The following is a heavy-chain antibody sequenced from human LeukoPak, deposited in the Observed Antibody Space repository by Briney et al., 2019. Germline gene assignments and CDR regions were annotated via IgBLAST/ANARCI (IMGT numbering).Heavy chain of an antibody. Sequence: AGGSLRLSCAASGFIFTSYSMNWVRQAPGKGLEWVSSISSSSGTYIYYADSVKGRFTISRDNAKNSLYLQMDSLRAEDTAVYYCARRALTERAHSYGLDYWGQGTLVTVSS. CDR1: GFIFTSYS. D-gene: IGHD5-18*01. V-gene: IGHV3-21*01. CDR3: ARRALTERAHSYGLDY. J-gene: IGHJ4*02. CDR2: ISSSSGTYI.